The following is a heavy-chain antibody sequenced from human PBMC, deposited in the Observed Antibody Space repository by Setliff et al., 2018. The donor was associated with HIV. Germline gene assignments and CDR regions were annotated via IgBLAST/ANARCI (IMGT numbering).Heavy chain of an antibody. CDR2: ISHDGSTK. CDR3: AREYSFGSNLDS. CDR1: GFTSSNYV. V-gene: IGHV3-30*01. J-gene: IGHJ4*02. D-gene: IGHD5-18*01. Sequence: GGSLRLSCVASGFTSSNYVLHWVRQAPGKGLEWVAAISHDGSTKYYADSLMGRFTISRDNSKNMIYLQLNNLRTEDTGVYYCAREYSFGSNLDSWGQGTLVTVSS.